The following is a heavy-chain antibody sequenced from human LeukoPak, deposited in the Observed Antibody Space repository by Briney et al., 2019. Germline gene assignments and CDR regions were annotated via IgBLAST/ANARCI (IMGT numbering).Heavy chain of an antibody. CDR2: IIPIFGTA. Sequence: SEKVSCKASGGTFSSYAISWVRQAPGQGLEWMGRIIPIFGTANYAQKFQGRVTITTDESTSTAYMELSSLRSEDTAVYYCARERNWNWGVWGQGTLVTVSS. J-gene: IGHJ4*02. V-gene: IGHV1-69*05. CDR1: GGTFSSYA. D-gene: IGHD1-7*01. CDR3: ARERNWNWGV.